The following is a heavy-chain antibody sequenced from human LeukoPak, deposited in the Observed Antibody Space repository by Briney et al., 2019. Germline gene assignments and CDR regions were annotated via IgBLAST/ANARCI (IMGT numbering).Heavy chain of an antibody. J-gene: IGHJ5*02. CDR2: INHSGST. D-gene: IGHD6-19*01. CDR3: ARLLYSSGWYGLRWFDP. CDR1: GGSFGGYY. Sequence: SETLSLTCAVYGGSFGGYYWSWIRQPPGKGQEWIGEINHSGSTNYNPSLKSRVTISVDTSKNQFSLKLSSVTAADTAVYYCARLLYSSGWYGLRWFDPWGQGTLVTVSS. V-gene: IGHV4-34*01.